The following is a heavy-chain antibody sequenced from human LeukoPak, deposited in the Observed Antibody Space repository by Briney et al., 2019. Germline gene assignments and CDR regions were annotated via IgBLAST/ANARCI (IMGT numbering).Heavy chain of an antibody. Sequence: GGSLRLSCAASGFTFSSYAMSWVRQAPGKGLEWVSAISGSGGSTYYADSVKGRFTISRDNSKNTLYLQMNSLRAEDTAVYYCAKDRYYGGNPSGSFDYWGQGTLVTVSS. CDR1: GFTFSSYA. CDR3: AKDRYYGGNPSGSFDY. V-gene: IGHV3-23*01. CDR2: ISGSGGST. J-gene: IGHJ4*02. D-gene: IGHD4-17*01.